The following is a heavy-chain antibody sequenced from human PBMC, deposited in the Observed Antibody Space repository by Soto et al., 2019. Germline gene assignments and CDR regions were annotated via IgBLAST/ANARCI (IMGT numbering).Heavy chain of an antibody. Sequence: GASVKVSCKASGYTFTSYDINWVRQATGQGLEWMGWMNPNSGNTGYAQKFQGRVTMTRDTSISTAYMELSRLRSDDTAVYYCAREYYYDSSDEGGFDYWGQGTLVTVSS. V-gene: IGHV1-8*01. D-gene: IGHD3-22*01. J-gene: IGHJ4*02. CDR1: GYTFTSYD. CDR3: AREYYYDSSDEGGFDY. CDR2: MNPNSGNT.